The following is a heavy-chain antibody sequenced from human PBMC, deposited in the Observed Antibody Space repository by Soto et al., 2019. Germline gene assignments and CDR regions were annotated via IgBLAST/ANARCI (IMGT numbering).Heavy chain of an antibody. CDR1: GYTFTSYG. V-gene: IGHV1-18*01. J-gene: IGHJ5*02. Sequence: GASVKVSCKASGYTFTSYGISWVRQAPGQGLEWMGWISAYNGNTNYAQKLQGRVTMTTDTSTSTAYMELRSLRSDDTAVYYCARDGSDILTGYYGWFDPWGQGTLVTSPQ. D-gene: IGHD3-9*01. CDR3: ARDGSDILTGYYGWFDP. CDR2: ISAYNGNT.